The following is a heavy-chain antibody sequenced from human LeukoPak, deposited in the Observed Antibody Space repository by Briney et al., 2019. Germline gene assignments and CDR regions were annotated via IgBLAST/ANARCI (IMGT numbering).Heavy chain of an antibody. D-gene: IGHD2-21*02. CDR2: INHSGST. CDR1: GGSFSGYY. Sequence: RTSETLSLTCAVYGGSFSGYYWSWIRQPPGKGLEWIGEINHSGSTNYNPSLKSQVTISVDTSKNQFSLELSAVTAADTAVYYCATSVVVVTDNWFDPWGQGTLVTVSS. CDR3: ATSVVVVTDNWFDP. J-gene: IGHJ5*02. V-gene: IGHV4-34*01.